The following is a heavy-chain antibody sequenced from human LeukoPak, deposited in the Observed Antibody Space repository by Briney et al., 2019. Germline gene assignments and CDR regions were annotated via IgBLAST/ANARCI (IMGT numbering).Heavy chain of an antibody. Sequence: GGSLRLSCAASGFTFSSYGMHWVRQAPGKGLEWVAVVWYDGRNKNYAESVKGRFTISRDNSKNTLYLQMNSLRAEDTAVYYCAKVMTRTMVRGVPPSDYWGQGTLVTVSS. J-gene: IGHJ4*02. V-gene: IGHV3-33*06. CDR3: AKVMTRTMVRGVPPSDY. CDR2: VWYDGRNK. CDR1: GFTFSSYG. D-gene: IGHD3-10*01.